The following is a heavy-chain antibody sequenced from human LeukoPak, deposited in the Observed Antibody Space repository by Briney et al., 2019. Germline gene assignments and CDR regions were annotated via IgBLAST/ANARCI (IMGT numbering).Heavy chain of an antibody. V-gene: IGHV3-30*18. CDR1: GFTFSSYG. D-gene: IGHD6-19*01. J-gene: IGHJ5*02. CDR3: AKDFLSSSGSSWFDP. CDR2: ISYDGSNK. Sequence: QPGGSLRLSCAASGFTFSSYGMHWVRQAPGKGLEWVAVISYDGSNKYYADSVKGRFTISRDNSKNTLYLQMNSLRAEDTAVYYCAKDFLSSSGSSWFDPWGQGTLVTVSS.